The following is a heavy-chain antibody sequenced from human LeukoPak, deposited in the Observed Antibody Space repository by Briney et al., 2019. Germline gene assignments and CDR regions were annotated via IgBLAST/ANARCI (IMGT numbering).Heavy chain of an antibody. J-gene: IGHJ4*02. D-gene: IGHD1-26*01. Sequence: ASVKVSCKASGYTFTGYYMHWVRRAPGQGLEWLGWINPDTGGTNYAQKFQGWVTMTRDTSISTAYMELSRLTSDDTAVYYCARDLPLDSGSYYDYWGQGTLVTVSS. CDR1: GYTFTGYY. CDR2: INPDTGGT. CDR3: ARDLPLDSGSYYDY. V-gene: IGHV1-2*04.